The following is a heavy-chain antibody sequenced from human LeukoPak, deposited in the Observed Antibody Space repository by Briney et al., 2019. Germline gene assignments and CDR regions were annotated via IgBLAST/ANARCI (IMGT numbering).Heavy chain of an antibody. CDR3: ARGRYSGYEGGSDY. Sequence: GGSLRLSCAASGFTFSNYWMHWVRQAPGKGLVWVSRIKTDGSATNYADSEKGRFTISRDNAKNTLYLHMNNLRVEDTGIYYCARGRYSGYEGGSDYWGQGTLVTVSS. V-gene: IGHV3-74*01. D-gene: IGHD5-12*01. CDR2: IKTDGSAT. CDR1: GFTFSNYW. J-gene: IGHJ4*02.